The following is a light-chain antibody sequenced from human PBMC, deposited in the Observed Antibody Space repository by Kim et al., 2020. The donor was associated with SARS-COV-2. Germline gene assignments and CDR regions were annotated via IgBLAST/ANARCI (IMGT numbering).Light chain of an antibody. CDR3: QQYNIWPLT. CDR1: HSVSTN. CDR2: GAS. J-gene: IGKJ4*01. V-gene: IGKV3-15*01. Sequence: EIVMTQSPATLSLSPGEGATLSCRASHSVSTNLAWYQQKPGKAPRLLIFGASARATDIPARFSGSGSGTEFTLTISSLQSEDSSVYYCQQYNIWPLTFGGGTKVDIK.